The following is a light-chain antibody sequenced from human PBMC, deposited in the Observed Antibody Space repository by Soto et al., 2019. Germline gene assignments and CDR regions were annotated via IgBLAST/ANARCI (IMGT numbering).Light chain of an antibody. Sequence: QSARTQPRSVSGSPGQSVTISCTGTSSDVGGYNYVSWYQLRPGKGPKLMIYDVSRRPSGVPGRFSGSKSGNTASLSISGLQAEDEAEYFCCSHAARYTDVFGPGTKLTVL. CDR1: SSDVGGYNY. V-gene: IGLV2-11*01. CDR2: DVS. CDR3: CSHAARYTDV. J-gene: IGLJ1*01.